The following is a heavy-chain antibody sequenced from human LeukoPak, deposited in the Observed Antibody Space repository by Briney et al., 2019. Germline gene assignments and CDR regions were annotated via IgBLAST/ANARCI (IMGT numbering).Heavy chain of an antibody. CDR3: ARVYYYDSSGYLDGLDY. V-gene: IGHV3-20*04. CDR1: GFTFDDYG. D-gene: IGHD3-22*01. CDR2: INWNGGST. J-gene: IGHJ4*02. Sequence: GGSLRLSCAASGFTFDDYGLSWVRQAPGKGLEWVSGINWNGGSTGYADSVKGRFTISRDNAKNSLYLQMNSLRAEDTALYYCARVYYYDSSGYLDGLDYWGQGTLVTVSS.